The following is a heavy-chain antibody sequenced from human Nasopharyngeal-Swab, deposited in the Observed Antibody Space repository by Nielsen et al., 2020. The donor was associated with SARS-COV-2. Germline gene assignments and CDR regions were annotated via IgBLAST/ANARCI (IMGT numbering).Heavy chain of an antibody. J-gene: IGHJ4*02. CDR2: IKQDGSEK. D-gene: IGHD7-27*01. CDR3: ARDALTGGVDY. Sequence: GGSLRLSCEASGFIFSSYWMSWVRQAPGKGLEWVANIKQDGSEKNYVDSVKGRFSISRDTTKNSLYLQMNSLRGEDTAVYYCARDALTGGVDYWGQGTLVTVSS. CDR1: GFIFSSYW. V-gene: IGHV3-7*03.